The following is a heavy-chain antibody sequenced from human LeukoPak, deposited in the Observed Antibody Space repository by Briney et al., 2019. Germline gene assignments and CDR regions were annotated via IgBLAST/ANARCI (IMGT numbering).Heavy chain of an antibody. CDR1: GGTFSSYA. V-gene: IGHV1-69*13. Sequence: SVKVSCKASGGTFSSYAISWVRQAPGQGLEWMGGIIPIFGTANYAQKFQGRVTITADESTSTAYMELSSLRAEDTAVYYCAKNPWEGYSSGYYYWFWFDPWGQGTLVTVSS. D-gene: IGHD3-22*01. J-gene: IGHJ5*02. CDR3: AKNPWEGYSSGYYYWFWFDP. CDR2: IIPIFGTA.